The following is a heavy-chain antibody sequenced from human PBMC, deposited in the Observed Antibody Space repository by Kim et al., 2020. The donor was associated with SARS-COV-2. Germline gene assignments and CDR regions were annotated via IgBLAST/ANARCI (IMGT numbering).Heavy chain of an antibody. V-gene: IGHV3-23*03. CDR3: AKDFDDSSGYSIDY. J-gene: IGHJ4*02. D-gene: IGHD3-22*01. CDR1: GFTFSSYA. Sequence: GGSLRLSCAASGFTFSSYAMSWVRQAPGKGLEWVSVIYSGGSSTYYADSVKGRFTISRDNSKNTLYLQMNSLRAEDTAVYYCAKDFDDSSGYSIDYWGQGTLVTVSS. CDR2: IYSGGSST.